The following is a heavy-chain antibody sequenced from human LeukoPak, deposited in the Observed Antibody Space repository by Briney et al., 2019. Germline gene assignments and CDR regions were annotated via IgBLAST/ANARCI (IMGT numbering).Heavy chain of an antibody. CDR2: LNWNGGST. CDR3: ARDIGIVAASYYYYYMGV. CDR1: GFTFDDYG. J-gene: IGHJ6*03. D-gene: IGHD6-13*01. V-gene: IGHV3-20*04. Sequence: PGGSLRLSCAASGFTFDDYGMSWVRQAPGKGLEWVSGLNWNGGSTGYTDSVKGRFTISRDNARNSLYLQMNSLRAEDTALYYCARDIGIVAASYYYYYMGVWGKGTTVTVSS.